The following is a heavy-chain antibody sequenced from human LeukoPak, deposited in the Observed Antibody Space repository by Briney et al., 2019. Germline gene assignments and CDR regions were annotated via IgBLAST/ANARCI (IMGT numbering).Heavy chain of an antibody. Sequence: PSETLSLTCTVSGGSISSSSYYWGWIRQPPGKGLEWIGSIYYSGSTYYNPSLKSRLTISVNPSKNQFSLKLSSVTAADTAVYYCARGKGRRRDTFDIWGQGTMVTVSS. J-gene: IGHJ3*02. V-gene: IGHV4-39*07. CDR1: GGSISSSSYY. CDR3: ARGKGRRRDTFDI. CDR2: IYYSGST.